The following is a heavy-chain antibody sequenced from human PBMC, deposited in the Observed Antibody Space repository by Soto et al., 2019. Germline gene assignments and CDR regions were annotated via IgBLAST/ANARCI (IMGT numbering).Heavy chain of an antibody. D-gene: IGHD6-19*01. Sequence: GSLRLACVASGVTFSSYSMNWVRQAPGKGLEWVSSISSSSSYIYYADSVKGRFTISRDNAKNSLYLQMNSLRAEDTAVYYCARDGSIAVAGFYYYGMDVWGKGTTVTVSS. CDR3: ARDGSIAVAGFYYYGMDV. J-gene: IGHJ6*04. CDR2: ISSSSSYI. V-gene: IGHV3-21*01. CDR1: GVTFSSYS.